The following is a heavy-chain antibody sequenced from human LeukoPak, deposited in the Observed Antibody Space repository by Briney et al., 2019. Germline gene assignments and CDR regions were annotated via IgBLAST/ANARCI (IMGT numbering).Heavy chain of an antibody. CDR2: IKQDGSEK. D-gene: IGHD3-9*01. CDR1: GFTFSSYW. V-gene: IGHV3-7*02. CDR3: ASYYDILTGRYGMDV. Sequence: GGSLRLSCAASGFTFSSYWMSWVRQAPGKGLDWVANIKQDGSEKFYVDSVKGRFTISRDNAKNSLYLQMNSLRAEDTALYYCASYYDILTGRYGMDVWGQGTTVTVSS. J-gene: IGHJ6*02.